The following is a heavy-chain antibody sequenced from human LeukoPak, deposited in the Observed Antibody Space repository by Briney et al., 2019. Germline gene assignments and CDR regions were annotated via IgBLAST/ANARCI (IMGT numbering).Heavy chain of an antibody. CDR3: ARDGRYCSGGSCFQLDP. V-gene: IGHV4-39*07. Sequence: SETLSLTCTVSGGSTSSSSYYWGWIRQPPGKGLEWIGSIYYSGSTYYNPSLKSRVTISVDTSKNQFSLKLSSVTAADTAVYYCARDGRYCSGGSCFQLDPWGQGTLVTVSS. D-gene: IGHD2-15*01. CDR2: IYYSGST. CDR1: GGSTSSSSYY. J-gene: IGHJ5*02.